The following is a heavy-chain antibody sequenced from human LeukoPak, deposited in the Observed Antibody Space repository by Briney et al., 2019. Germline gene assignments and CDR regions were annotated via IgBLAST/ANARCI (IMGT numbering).Heavy chain of an antibody. Sequence: GGSLRLSCEASGFSFSDYYMAWIRQASGNGLEWVAFISSSTTSTYYADSVKGRFTVSRDNAKNSLSLQMSSLRVEDTGVYYCASNMAANYHYFYGIDVWGQGTTVTVSS. D-gene: IGHD6-6*01. V-gene: IGHV3-11*01. CDR1: GFSFSDYY. J-gene: IGHJ6*02. CDR2: ISSSTTST. CDR3: ASNMAANYHYFYGIDV.